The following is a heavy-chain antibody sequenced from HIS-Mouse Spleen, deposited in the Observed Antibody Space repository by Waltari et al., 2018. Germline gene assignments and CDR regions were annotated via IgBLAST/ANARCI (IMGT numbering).Heavy chain of an antibody. J-gene: IGHJ2*01. CDR3: AREIPYSSSWYDWYFDL. CDR1: GGSISSSSYY. CDR2: IYYSGST. Sequence: QLQLQESGPGLVKPSETLSLTCTVSGGSISSSSYYWGWIRQPPGKGLEWIGSIYYSGSTYNNPSVKRRVNISVDMSKNQFSLKLSSVTAADTAVYYCAREIPYSSSWYDWYFDLWGRGTLVTVSS. V-gene: IGHV4-39*07. D-gene: IGHD6-13*01.